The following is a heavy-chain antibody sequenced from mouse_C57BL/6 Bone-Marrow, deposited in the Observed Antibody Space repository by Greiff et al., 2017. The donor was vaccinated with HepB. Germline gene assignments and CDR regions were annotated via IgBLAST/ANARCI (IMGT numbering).Heavy chain of an antibody. D-gene: IGHD1-1*01. V-gene: IGHV14-4*01. Sequence: VQLKESGAELVRPGASVKLSCTASGFNIKDDYMHWVKQRPEQGLEWIGWIDPENGDTEYASKFQGKATIPADTSSNTAYLQLSSLTSEDTAVYYCTTDYGRDYAMDYWGQGTSVTVSS. CDR1: GFNIKDDY. J-gene: IGHJ4*01. CDR3: TTDYGRDYAMDY. CDR2: IDPENGDT.